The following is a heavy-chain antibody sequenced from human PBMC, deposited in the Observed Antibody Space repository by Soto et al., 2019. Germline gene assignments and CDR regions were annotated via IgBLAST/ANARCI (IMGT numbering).Heavy chain of an antibody. Sequence: EVQLVESGGDLVQPGGSLRLSCAASGFSFSIFWMHWVRQAPGKGLVWVSSINGGGSRADYADSVKGRFTFSRDNAKNTVYLQMNSLRAEDTAVYYCTRAGGYSGYDPFDYWGQGTLVTVSS. V-gene: IGHV3-74*01. J-gene: IGHJ4*02. CDR3: TRAGGYSGYDPFDY. CDR1: GFSFSIFW. D-gene: IGHD5-12*01. CDR2: INGGGSRA.